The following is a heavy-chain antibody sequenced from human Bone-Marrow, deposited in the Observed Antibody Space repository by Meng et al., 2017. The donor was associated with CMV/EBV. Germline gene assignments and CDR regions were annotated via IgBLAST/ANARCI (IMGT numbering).Heavy chain of an antibody. J-gene: IGHJ3*01. CDR2: ISDSGNTI. V-gene: IGHV3-48*03. CDR3: ARDPRFFQL. CDR1: GFIFSSYE. Sequence: GESLKISCAASGFIFSSYEMNWVRQAPGKGPEWVAHISDSGNTIYYADSVKGRFTISRDNANNSLYLHMNSLRAEDTAIYYCARDPRFFQLWGQGTMVTV. D-gene: IGHD2-2*01.